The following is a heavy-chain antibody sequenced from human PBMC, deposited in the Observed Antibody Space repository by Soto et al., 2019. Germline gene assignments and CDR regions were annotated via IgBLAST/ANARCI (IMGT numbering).Heavy chain of an antibody. Sequence: QLQESGPRLVKPSGTLSLTCTVSGGSVSSNTWWTWVRQPPGKGLDWIGEIDQAGTTNYNPSLKSRVTISVDKSKNQFSLNLKSVTAADTAVYYCAKLLTQRAGDSWGQGIRVTVST. J-gene: IGHJ5*01. CDR2: IDQAGTT. CDR3: AKLLTQRAGDS. CDR1: GGSVSSNTW. D-gene: IGHD1-1*01. V-gene: IGHV4-4*02.